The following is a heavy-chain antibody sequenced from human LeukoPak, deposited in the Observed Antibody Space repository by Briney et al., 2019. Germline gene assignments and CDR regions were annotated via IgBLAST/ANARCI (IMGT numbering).Heavy chain of an antibody. CDR1: GGSISSYY. CDR3: ARRPRSTVTTMHDY. D-gene: IGHD4-11*01. Sequence: PSETLSLTCTVSGGSISSYYWSWIRQPPGKGLEWIGYIYYSGSTNYNPSLKSRVTISVDTSKNQFSLKLSSVTAADTAVYYCARRPRSTVTTMHDYWGQGTLVTVSS. J-gene: IGHJ4*02. V-gene: IGHV4-59*01. CDR2: IYYSGST.